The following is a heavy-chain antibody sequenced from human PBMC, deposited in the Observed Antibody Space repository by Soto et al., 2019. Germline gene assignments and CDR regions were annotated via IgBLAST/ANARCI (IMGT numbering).Heavy chain of an antibody. CDR3: ARGRDGGRYDY. CDR2: IYYSGST. Sequence: ETLSPTFPVSGGSISSYYWRGIRQPPGKGLEWIGYIYYSGSTNYNPSLKSRFTISVDTSKNQFSMKLSSVTAADTAVYYCARGRDGGRYDYWGQGTLVTGSS. V-gene: IGHV4-59*01. D-gene: IGHD6-25*01. J-gene: IGHJ4*02. CDR1: GGSISSYY.